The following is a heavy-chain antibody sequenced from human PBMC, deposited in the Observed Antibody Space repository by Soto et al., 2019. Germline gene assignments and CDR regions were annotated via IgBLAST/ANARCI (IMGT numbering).Heavy chain of an antibody. CDR3: ARRLVYAIDWFDP. CDR2: INPNSGGT. V-gene: IGHV1-2*02. Sequence: ASVKVSCKASGYTFTGYYMHWVRQAPGQGLEWMGWINPNSGGTNYAQKFQGRVTMTRDTSISTAYMELSRLRSDDTAVYYCARRLVYAIDWFDPWGQGTLVTVS. J-gene: IGHJ5*02. CDR1: GYTFTGYY. D-gene: IGHD2-8*01.